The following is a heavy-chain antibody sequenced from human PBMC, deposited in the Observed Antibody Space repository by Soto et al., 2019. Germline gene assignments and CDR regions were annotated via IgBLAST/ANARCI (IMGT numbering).Heavy chain of an antibody. CDR3: ASHVTMAGTRGFDD. CDR2: IYHSGYTRT. V-gene: IGHV4-4*02. J-gene: IGHJ4*02. CDR1: GGSISGVNW. D-gene: IGHD6-19*01. Sequence: QIHLQQSGPGLVKPSGTLSLNCAVSGGSISGVNWWSWVRQPPGEGLEWIGEIYHSGYTRTNYYPSLKSRVTISLDESENRFSLVLPSVTDADKAVYFCASHVTMAGTRGFDDWGKGTLVTASS.